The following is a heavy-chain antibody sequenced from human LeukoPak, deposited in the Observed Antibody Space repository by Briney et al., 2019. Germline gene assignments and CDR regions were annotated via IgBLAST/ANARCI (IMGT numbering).Heavy chain of an antibody. CDR3: PKDDAWIQFND. CDR1: GFTFSRHG. J-gene: IGHJ4*02. V-gene: IGHV3-23*01. D-gene: IGHD5-24*01. CDR2: ISPSGDIE. Sequence: GGSLRLSCVASGFTFSRHGMNWVRQAPGKGLEWVSGISPSGDIEYYIDSVKGRFTVSRDNSKNTLYLQINSLRDDDTAVYYCPKDDAWIQFNDWGQGTLVTVSS.